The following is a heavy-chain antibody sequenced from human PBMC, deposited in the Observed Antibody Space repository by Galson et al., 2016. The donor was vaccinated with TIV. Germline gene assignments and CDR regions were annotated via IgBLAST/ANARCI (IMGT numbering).Heavy chain of an antibody. CDR3: ARDCTSTTCRIYYYGMDV. J-gene: IGHJ6*02. D-gene: IGHD2-2*01. CDR1: GYSIASGYF. Sequence: SLTCTVSGYSIASGYFWGWIRQPPGKGLEWLGNMHESGSSYYNPSLKSRLTISVDTSKNQFSLKLRSVTAADSAVYYCARDCTSTTCRIYYYGMDVWGQGTTVTVSS. V-gene: IGHV4-38-2*02. CDR2: MHESGSS.